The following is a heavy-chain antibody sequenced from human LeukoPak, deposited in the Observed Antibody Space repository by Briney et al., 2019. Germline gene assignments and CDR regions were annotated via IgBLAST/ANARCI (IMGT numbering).Heavy chain of an antibody. CDR3: AREGSSGQLL. CDR1: GYTFSNYG. CDR2: INPSGGST. D-gene: IGHD3-22*01. Sequence: ASVKVSCKASGYTFSNYGISWVRQAPGQGLEWMGIINPSGGSTSYAQKFQGRVTMTRDTSTSTVYMELSSLRSEDTAVYYCAREGSSGQLLWGQGSMVTVSS. V-gene: IGHV1-46*01. J-gene: IGHJ3*01.